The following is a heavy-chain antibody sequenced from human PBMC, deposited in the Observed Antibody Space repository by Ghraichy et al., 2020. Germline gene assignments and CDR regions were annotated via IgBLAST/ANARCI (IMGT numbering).Heavy chain of an antibody. Sequence: GGSLRLSCAASGFIFSSYSMHWVRQAPGKGLEWVASISRGSTYIYYADSVKGRFTIYRDNAKNLMSLQMNSLRAEDTALYFCARQGWGRYYDSNDSDDYYYTGLDVWGQGTTVTVS. CDR2: ISRGSTYI. D-gene: IGHD3-22*01. J-gene: IGHJ6*02. CDR3: ARQGWGRYYDSNDSDDYYYTGLDV. V-gene: IGHV3-21*01. CDR1: GFIFSSYS.